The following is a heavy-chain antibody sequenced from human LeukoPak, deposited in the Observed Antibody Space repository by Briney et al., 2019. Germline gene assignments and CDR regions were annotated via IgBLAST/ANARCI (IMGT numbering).Heavy chain of an antibody. CDR1: GFSFSSYA. CDR3: ARARGYLDY. V-gene: IGHV3-64*02. J-gene: IGHJ4*02. Sequence: PGGSLRLSCAASGFSFSSYAMHWVRQAPGKGLEYVSAIGSNGRNTHYADTVKGRFTISRDNSRNTLYLQMDSLRAEDMAVYYCARARGYLDYWGQGTLVTVSS. D-gene: IGHD5-12*01. CDR2: IGSNGRNT.